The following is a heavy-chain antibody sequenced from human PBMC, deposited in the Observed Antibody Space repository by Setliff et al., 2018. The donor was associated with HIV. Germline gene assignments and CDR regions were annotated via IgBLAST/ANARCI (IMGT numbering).Heavy chain of an antibody. Sequence: PGGSLRLSCVVSGFSVSSNYMSWVRQAPGKGLEWVSAILSTGERTFYADSVKGRFTISRDNSKNTLDLQMNSLRVDDTAVYYCAKGSGFYDYWGQGTLVTVSS. V-gene: IGHV3-53*01. CDR2: ILSTGERT. CDR1: GFSVSSNY. CDR3: AKGSGFYDY. J-gene: IGHJ4*02. D-gene: IGHD3-22*01.